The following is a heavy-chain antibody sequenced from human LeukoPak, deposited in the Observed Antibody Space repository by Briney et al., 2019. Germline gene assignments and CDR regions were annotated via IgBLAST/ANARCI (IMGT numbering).Heavy chain of an antibody. J-gene: IGHJ4*02. Sequence: GASVKVSCKVSGYTFTDYYMHWVQQAPGKGLEWMGLVDPEDGETIYEEKFQGRVTITADTSTDTAYMELSSLRSEDTAVYYCATDPSPGGQQLVQIWGQGTLVTVSS. CDR2: VDPEDGET. D-gene: IGHD6-13*01. V-gene: IGHV1-69-2*01. CDR3: ATDPSPGGQQLVQI. CDR1: GYTFTDYY.